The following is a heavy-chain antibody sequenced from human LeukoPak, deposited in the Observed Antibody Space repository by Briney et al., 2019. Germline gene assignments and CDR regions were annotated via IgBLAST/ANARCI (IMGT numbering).Heavy chain of an antibody. CDR1: GFTFSSYS. J-gene: IGHJ3*02. CDR2: ISSSSSYI. Sequence: GGSLRLSCAASGFTFSSYSMNWVRQAPGKGLEWVSSISSSSSYIYYADSVKGRFTISRDNAKNSLYLQMNSLRAEDTAVYYCARDTTPRDFWSGYRTQGAFDIWGQGTMVTVSS. D-gene: IGHD3-3*01. CDR3: ARDTTPRDFWSGYRTQGAFDI. V-gene: IGHV3-21*01.